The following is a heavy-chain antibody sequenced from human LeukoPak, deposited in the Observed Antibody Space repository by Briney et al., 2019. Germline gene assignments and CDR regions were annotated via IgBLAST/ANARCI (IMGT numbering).Heavy chain of an antibody. CDR1: GFPFGSYG. CDR2: IRYDAGNI. J-gene: IGHJ4*02. CDR3: AKTAAGSSYYFDY. D-gene: IGHD6-13*01. V-gene: IGHV3-30*02. Sequence: GGSLRLSCAASGFPFGSYGMHWVRQAPGKGLEWAAYIRYDAGNIYHADSVKGRFTISRDNSKNTLYLQMNRLRVEDRAVYFCAKTAAGSSYYFDYWGQGTLVTVSS.